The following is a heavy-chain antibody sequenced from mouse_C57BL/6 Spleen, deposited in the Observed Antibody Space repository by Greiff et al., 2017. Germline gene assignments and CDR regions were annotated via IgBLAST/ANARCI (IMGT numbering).Heavy chain of an antibody. J-gene: IGHJ4*01. CDR3: ARRAVISLYYYAMDY. CDR1: GYTFTSYW. V-gene: IGHV1-59*01. D-gene: IGHD2-2*01. Sequence: VQLQQPGAELVRPGTSVKLSCKASGYTFTSYWMHWVKQRPGQGLEWIGVIDPSDSYTNYNQKFKGKATLTVDTSSSTAYMQLSSLTSEDSAVYYCARRAVISLYYYAMDYWGQGTSVTVSS. CDR2: IDPSDSYT.